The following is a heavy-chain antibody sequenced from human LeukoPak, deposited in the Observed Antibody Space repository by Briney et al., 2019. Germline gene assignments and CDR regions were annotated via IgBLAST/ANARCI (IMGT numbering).Heavy chain of an antibody. CDR2: IYYSGST. Sequence: PSETLSLTCTVSGGSISSYYWSWIRQPPGKGLEWIGYIYYSGSTNYNPSLKSRVTIPVDTSKNQFSLKLSSMTAADTAVYYCARQVRRGKYYFDYWGQGTLVTVSS. CDR3: ARQVRRGKYYFDY. D-gene: IGHD4/OR15-4a*01. J-gene: IGHJ4*02. V-gene: IGHV4-59*08. CDR1: GGSISSYY.